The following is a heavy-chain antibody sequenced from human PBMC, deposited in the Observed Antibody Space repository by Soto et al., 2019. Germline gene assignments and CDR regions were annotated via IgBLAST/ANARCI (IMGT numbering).Heavy chain of an antibody. CDR1: CGSISDISYC. V-gene: IGHV4-39*01. J-gene: IGHJ5*02. CDR3: ARHKSGSDWLDP. Sequence: LSLTCTVSCGSISDISYCWGWIRQPPGKGLQWIGCMFYSGATYYNPSLKNRVTLSIDTSNNEFSLKLVSVTAPDTAVYYCARHKSGSDWLDPWGQGTLVTVSS. D-gene: IGHD2-15*01. CDR2: MFYSGAT.